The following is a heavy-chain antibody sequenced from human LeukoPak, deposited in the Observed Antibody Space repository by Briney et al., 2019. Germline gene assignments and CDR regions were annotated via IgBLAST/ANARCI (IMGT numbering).Heavy chain of an antibody. CDR2: IWYDGSNK. D-gene: IGHD2-2*02. CDR1: GFTFSSYG. Sequence: GGSLRLSCAASGFTFSSYGMHWVRQAPGKGLEWVAVIWYDGSNKYYADSVKGRFTISRDNSKNTLYLQMNSLRAEDTAVYYCARDGFLPAAIVRGAYNWFDPWGQGTLVTVSS. V-gene: IGHV3-33*01. J-gene: IGHJ5*02. CDR3: ARDGFLPAAIVRGAYNWFDP.